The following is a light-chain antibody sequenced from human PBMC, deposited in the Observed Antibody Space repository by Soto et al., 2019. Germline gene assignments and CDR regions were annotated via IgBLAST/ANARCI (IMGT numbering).Light chain of an antibody. CDR1: RSLLKANGYTY. CDR2: LGY. V-gene: IGKV2-28*01. J-gene: IGKJ4*01. CDR3: QQYESYSPLT. Sequence: DIVRTQSPLSLTVTPGEPASITCRSSRSLLKANGYTYFHWFLQKPGQSPQLLIYLGYNRAPRVPDMFSGTGSGTDFTLTISSLQPDDFATYHCQQYESYSPLTFGGGTKVDIK.